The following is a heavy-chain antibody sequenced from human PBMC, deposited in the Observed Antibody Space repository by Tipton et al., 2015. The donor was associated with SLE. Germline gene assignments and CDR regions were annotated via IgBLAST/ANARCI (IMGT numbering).Heavy chain of an antibody. CDR1: GYSISSGYY. J-gene: IGHJ6*03. D-gene: IGHD1-26*01. Sequence: TLSLTCAVSGYSISSGYYWGWIRQPPGKGLEWIGSIYHSGSTYYNPSLKSRVTISVDTSKNQFSLKLSSVTAADTAVYYCARAYSGSYLTSGYYYYYMDVWGKGTTVTVSS. CDR2: IYHSGST. V-gene: IGHV4-38-2*01. CDR3: ARAYSGSYLTSGYYYYYMDV.